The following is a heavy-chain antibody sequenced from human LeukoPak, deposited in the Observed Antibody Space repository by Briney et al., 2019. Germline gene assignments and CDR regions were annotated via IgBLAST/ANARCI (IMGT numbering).Heavy chain of an antibody. V-gene: IGHV1-18*01. J-gene: IGHJ6*03. CDR3: ARVYSGEYYYYYYMDV. Sequence: ASVKVSCKASGYNFTSYDISWVRQAPGQGLEWMGWISANNGHTNYAQKLQGRVTMTADTSTSTAYMELRSLRSDDTAVYYCARVYSGEYYYYYYMDVWGKGTTVTVSS. D-gene: IGHD2-15*01. CDR2: ISANNGHT. CDR1: GYNFTSYD.